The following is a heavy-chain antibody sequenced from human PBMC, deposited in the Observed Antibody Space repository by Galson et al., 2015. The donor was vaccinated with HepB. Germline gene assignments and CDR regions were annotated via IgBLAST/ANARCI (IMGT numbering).Heavy chain of an antibody. CDR3: ARDLGAMAGRISQAWGSYFDY. CDR1: GFTFSSYA. CDR2: ISYDGSDK. V-gene: IGHV3-30*04. D-gene: IGHD6-19*01. Sequence: SLRLSCAASGFTFSSYAMHWVRQAPGKGLEWVAVISYDGSDKYYADSVKGRFTISRDNSKNTLYLQMNSLRAEDTAVYYCARDLGAMAGRISQAWGSYFDYWGQGTPVTVSP. J-gene: IGHJ4*02.